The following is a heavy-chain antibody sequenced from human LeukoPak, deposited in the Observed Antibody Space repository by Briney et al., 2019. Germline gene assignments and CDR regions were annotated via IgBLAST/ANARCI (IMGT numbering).Heavy chain of an antibody. Sequence: SETLSLTCAVSGGSISSGGYSWSWIRQPPGKSLEWIGYIYHSGSTYYNPSLKSRVTISVDRSKNQFSLKLSSVTAADTAVYYCAGETQYYYDSSGPSQAFDIWGQGTMVTVSS. CDR3: AGETQYYYDSSGPSQAFDI. V-gene: IGHV4-30-2*01. J-gene: IGHJ3*02. CDR1: GGSISSGGYS. CDR2: IYHSGST. D-gene: IGHD3-22*01.